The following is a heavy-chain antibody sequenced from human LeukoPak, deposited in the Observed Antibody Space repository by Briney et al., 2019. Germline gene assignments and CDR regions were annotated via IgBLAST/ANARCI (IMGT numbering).Heavy chain of an antibody. V-gene: IGHV3-23*01. Sequence: GGSLRLSCAASGFTFSNYAMSWVRQAPGKGLEWVSAISGSGGSTYYADSVKGRFAISRDNAKNSLYLQMNSLRAEDMALYYCAKDTGGGIGFGSGFAFDIWGQGTMVTVSS. D-gene: IGHD6-19*01. CDR1: GFTFSNYA. CDR3: AKDTGGGIGFGSGFAFDI. J-gene: IGHJ3*02. CDR2: ISGSGGST.